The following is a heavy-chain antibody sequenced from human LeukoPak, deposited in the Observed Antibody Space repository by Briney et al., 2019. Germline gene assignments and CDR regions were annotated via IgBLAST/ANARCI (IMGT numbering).Heavy chain of an antibody. V-gene: IGHV1-46*01. CDR3: ARAHCSGGACPNWLDP. D-gene: IGHD2-15*01. Sequence: ASVKVSCKASGYTFTSYYMHWVRQAPGQGLEWMGIIDPSGGTTGYAQKFQGRVTMTRDTSTSTVYMELSSLRSDDTAVYYCARAHCSGGACPNWLDPWGQGTLVTVSS. CDR1: GYTFTSYY. J-gene: IGHJ5*02. CDR2: IDPSGGTT.